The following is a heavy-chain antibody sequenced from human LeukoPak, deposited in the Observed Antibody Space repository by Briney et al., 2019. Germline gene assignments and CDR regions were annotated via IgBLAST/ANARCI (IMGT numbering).Heavy chain of an antibody. Sequence: SGGSLRLSCAASGFTFSDYYMSWIRQAPGKGLEWVSYLSGSSSMKKYADSVKGRFTISRGNAKNSLFLQMTSLRAEDTAVYYCARYDYTNDAFDIWGQGAMVTVSS. CDR3: ARYDYTNDAFDI. V-gene: IGHV3-11*04. CDR2: LSGSSSMK. CDR1: GFTFSDYY. D-gene: IGHD5-12*01. J-gene: IGHJ3*02.